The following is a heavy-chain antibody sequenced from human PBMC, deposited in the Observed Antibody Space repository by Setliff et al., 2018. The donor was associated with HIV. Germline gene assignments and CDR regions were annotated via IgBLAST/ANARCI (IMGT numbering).Heavy chain of an antibody. Sequence: LRLSCAASGFTFSSFTMNWVRQAPGKGLEWVSSINSRSTYRYYAASAKGRFTISRDNPKNSLYLQTNSLRVEDTAVYYCARDPDYYDDSGYADAFDVWGRGTMVTVSS. CDR1: GFTFSSFT. CDR2: INSRSTYR. V-gene: IGHV3-21*01. CDR3: ARDPDYYDDSGYADAFDV. J-gene: IGHJ3*01. D-gene: IGHD3-22*01.